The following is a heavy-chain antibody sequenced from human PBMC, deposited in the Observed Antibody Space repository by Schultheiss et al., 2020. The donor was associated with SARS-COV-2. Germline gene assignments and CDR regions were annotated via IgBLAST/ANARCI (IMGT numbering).Heavy chain of an antibody. V-gene: IGHV4-59*01. Sequence: GSLRLSCAVYGGSFSSYYWTWVRQPPGKGLEWIGYIYYTGSTTYNPSLKSRVTISVDTSKNQFSLKLRSVTAADTAVYYCARDHGRNAMDVWGQGTTVTVSS. CDR3: ARDHGRNAMDV. CDR2: IYYTGST. J-gene: IGHJ6*02. CDR1: GGSFSSYY.